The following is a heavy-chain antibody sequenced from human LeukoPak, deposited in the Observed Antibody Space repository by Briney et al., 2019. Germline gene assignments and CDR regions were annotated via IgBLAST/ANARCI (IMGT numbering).Heavy chain of an antibody. V-gene: IGHV3-7*01. Sequence: GGSLRLSCAASGFTVSSNYMSWVRQAPGKGLEWVANMNQDGSAKGYVDSVKGRFTISRDNARNSLYLQMSSLRPEDRAVYYCATYTHWVAGDVWGQGTTVTVSS. CDR2: MNQDGSAK. CDR3: ATYTHWVAGDV. J-gene: IGHJ6*02. CDR1: GFTVSSNY. D-gene: IGHD3-16*01.